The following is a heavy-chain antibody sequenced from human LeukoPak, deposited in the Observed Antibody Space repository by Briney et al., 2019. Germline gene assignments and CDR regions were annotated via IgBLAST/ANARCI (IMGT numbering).Heavy chain of an antibody. D-gene: IGHD3-3*01. CDR3: ARQGLDYDFWSGYYNTYYFDY. Sequence: KPSETLSLTCTVSGGSISSYYWSWIRQPPGKGLEWIGYIYYSGSTNYNPSLKSRVTISVDTSKNQFSLKLSSVTAADTAVYYCARQGLDYDFWSGYYNTYYFDYWGQGTLVTVSS. J-gene: IGHJ4*02. CDR1: GGSISSYY. V-gene: IGHV4-59*01. CDR2: IYYSGST.